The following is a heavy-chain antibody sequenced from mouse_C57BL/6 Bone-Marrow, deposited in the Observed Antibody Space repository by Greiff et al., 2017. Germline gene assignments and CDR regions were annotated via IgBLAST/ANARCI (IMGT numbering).Heavy chain of an antibody. Sequence: VTLKVSGAELVKPGASVKLSCTASGFNIKDYYMHWVKQRTEQGLEWIGRIDPEDGETKYAPKFQGKATITADTSSNTAYLQLSSLPSEDTAVYYSAGGDYDDAMDYWGQGTSVTVSS. D-gene: IGHD2-4*01. CDR1: GFNIKDYY. V-gene: IGHV14-2*01. CDR3: AGGDYDDAMDY. J-gene: IGHJ4*01. CDR2: IDPEDGET.